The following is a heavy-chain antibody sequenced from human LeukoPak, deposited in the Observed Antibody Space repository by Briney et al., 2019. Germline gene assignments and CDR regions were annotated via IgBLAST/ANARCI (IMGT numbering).Heavy chain of an antibody. CDR2: IYHSGST. CDR1: GGSFSSGDYS. D-gene: IGHD2-2*01. Sequence: SETLSLTCTVSGGSFSSGDYSWNWIRQPPGKGLEWIGYIYHSGSTYYNPSLKSRVTISVDRSKNQFSLKLSSVTAADTAVYYCARPVVPAAIDAFDIWGQGTMATVSS. CDR3: ARPVVPAAIDAFDI. J-gene: IGHJ3*02. V-gene: IGHV4-30-2*01.